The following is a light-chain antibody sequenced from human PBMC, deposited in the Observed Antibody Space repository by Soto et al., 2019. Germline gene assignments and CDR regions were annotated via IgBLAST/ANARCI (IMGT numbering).Light chain of an antibody. Sequence: DIQFTQSPSSLSTSVVYRVTIPCLVSQGISSYLNWYRQKPGKVPKLLIYSASNLQSGVPSRFSGSGSGTDFTLTISSLQPEDSATYYCLQDINYPWTFGQGTKVDIK. V-gene: IGKV1-27*01. CDR2: SAS. J-gene: IGKJ1*01. CDR1: QGISSY. CDR3: LQDINYPWT.